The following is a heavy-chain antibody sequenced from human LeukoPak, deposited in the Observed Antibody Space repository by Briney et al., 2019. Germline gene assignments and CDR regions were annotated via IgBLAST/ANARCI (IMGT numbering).Heavy chain of an antibody. J-gene: IGHJ4*02. CDR2: FSWDGDST. D-gene: IGHD6-13*01. V-gene: IGHV3-43D*03. CDR3: ARGQPGVAAAGNLDY. CDR1: GFTFDDYA. Sequence: GGSLRLSCTASGFTFDDYAMHWVRQAPGKGLEWVSLFSWDGDSTYCADSVKGRFTISRDNSKNSLYLQMNSLRPEDSALYYCARGQPGVAAAGNLDYWGQGTLVTVSS.